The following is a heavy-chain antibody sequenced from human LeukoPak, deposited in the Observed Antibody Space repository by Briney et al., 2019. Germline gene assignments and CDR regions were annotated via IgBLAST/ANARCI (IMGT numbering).Heavy chain of an antibody. J-gene: IGHJ6*02. D-gene: IGHD2-21*02. CDR2: INHSGST. CDR3: ARHQTDCGGDCYSFYYYYYGMDV. V-gene: IGHV4-34*01. Sequence: SETLSLTCAVYGGSFSGYYWSWIRQPPGKGLEWIGEINHSGSTNYNPSLKSRVTISVDTSKNQFSLKLSSVTAADTAMYYCARHQTDCGGDCYSFYYYYYGMDVWGQGTTVTVSS. CDR1: GGSFSGYY.